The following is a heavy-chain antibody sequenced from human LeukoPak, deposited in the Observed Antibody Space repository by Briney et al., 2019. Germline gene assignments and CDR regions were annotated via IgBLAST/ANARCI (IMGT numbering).Heavy chain of an antibody. D-gene: IGHD3-10*01. CDR3: ARVALGSYNWFDP. CDR1: GFTFSRYW. V-gene: IGHV3-74*01. Sequence: GGSLRLSCAASGFTFSRYWMHWVRQAPGKGLVWVSRISPDGSRTTYADSVKGRFTISRDNAKNTVYLQMNSLRAEDTAVYYCARVALGSYNWFDPWGQGTLVTVSS. CDR2: ISPDGSRT. J-gene: IGHJ5*02.